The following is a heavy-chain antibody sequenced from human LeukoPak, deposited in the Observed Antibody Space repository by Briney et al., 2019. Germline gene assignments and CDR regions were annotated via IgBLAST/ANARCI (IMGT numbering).Heavy chain of an antibody. CDR1: GYSFTSYW. V-gene: IGHV3-7*03. Sequence: GESLKISCKGSGYSFTSYWMSWVRQAPGKGLEWVANIKQDGSEKYYVDSMKGRFTISRDNAKNSLYLQMNSLRAEDTAVYYCARHSLISSYDSSGYNYYGLDYWGQGTLVTVSS. CDR2: IKQDGSEK. J-gene: IGHJ4*02. CDR3: ARHSLISSYDSSGYNYYGLDY. D-gene: IGHD3-22*01.